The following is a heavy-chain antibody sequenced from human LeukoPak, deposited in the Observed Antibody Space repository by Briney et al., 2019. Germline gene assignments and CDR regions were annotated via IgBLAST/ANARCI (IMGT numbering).Heavy chain of an antibody. J-gene: IGHJ4*02. CDR1: GNTLTELS. Sequence: ASVKVSCKVSGNTLTELSMHWVRQAPGKGLEWMGGFDPGDGETIYAQKFQGRVTMTEDTSADTAYMELSSLRSEDTAVYYCATGFDSSGSLTSFDYWGQGTLVTVSS. CDR2: FDPGDGET. CDR3: ATGFDSSGSLTSFDY. V-gene: IGHV1-24*01. D-gene: IGHD3-22*01.